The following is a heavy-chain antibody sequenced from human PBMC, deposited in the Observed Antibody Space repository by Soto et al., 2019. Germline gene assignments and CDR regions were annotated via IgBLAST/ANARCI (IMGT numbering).Heavy chain of an antibody. CDR3: ARGTSSDY. CDR2: IFYSGSP. CDR1: GRSISSGGYY. Sequence: SETLSLTCTVSGRSISSGGYYWNWIRQRPGRGLEWIGNIFYSGSPSYNPSLKSRVNISLDTSKNQFSLRLTSVTAADTAVYYCARGTSSDYWGQGTLVPVSS. V-gene: IGHV4-31*03. D-gene: IGHD1-7*01. J-gene: IGHJ4*02.